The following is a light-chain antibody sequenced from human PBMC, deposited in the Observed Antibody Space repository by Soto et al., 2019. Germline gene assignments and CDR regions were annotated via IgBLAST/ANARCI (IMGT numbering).Light chain of an antibody. J-gene: IGKJ1*01. CDR3: QQFHYWWT. CDR1: QSVSSN. Sequence: EIVMTQSPATLSVSPGERATLSCRARQSVSSNLAWYQQKPGQAPRLLIYGASSRATGIPDRFSGSGSGTEFTLTISSLQSEDFAFYYCQQFHYWWTFGQGTKVDIK. CDR2: GAS. V-gene: IGKV3D-15*01.